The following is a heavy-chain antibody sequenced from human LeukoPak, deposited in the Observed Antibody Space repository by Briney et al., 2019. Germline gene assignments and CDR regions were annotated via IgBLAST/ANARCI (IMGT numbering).Heavy chain of an antibody. CDR2: TSYSGNT. J-gene: IGHJ6*02. Sequence: SETLSLTCIVSGGSIGNYYWNWIRQPPGKGLEWIGYTSYSGNTIYNPSLKSRVTISIDPFKNQLSLKVTSVTPADTAVYYCARDHGYFGMDVWGQGTTVTISS. V-gene: IGHV4-59*01. CDR3: ARDHGYFGMDV. CDR1: GGSIGNYY.